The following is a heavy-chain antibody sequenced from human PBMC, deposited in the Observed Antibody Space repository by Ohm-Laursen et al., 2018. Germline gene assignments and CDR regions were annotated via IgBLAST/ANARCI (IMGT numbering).Heavy chain of an antibody. CDR1: GGSFSGYY. V-gene: IGHV4-34*01. CDR3: ARGFSGWWGRIDY. CDR2: INHSRST. D-gene: IGHD6-19*01. Sequence: SQTLSLTCAVYGGSFSGYYWNWIRQPPGKGLEWIGEINHSRSTKHNSSFKSRVTISVDTSKNQFSLKLSSVTAADTAVYYCARGFSGWWGRIDYWGQGILVTVSS. J-gene: IGHJ4*02.